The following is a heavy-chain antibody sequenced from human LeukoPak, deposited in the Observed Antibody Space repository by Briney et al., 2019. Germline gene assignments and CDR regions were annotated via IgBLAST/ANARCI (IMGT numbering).Heavy chain of an antibody. CDR3: ARLGITMVRGVPAHFDVWFDP. CDR2: IYYSGST. CDR1: GGSISSYY. J-gene: IGHJ5*02. V-gene: IGHV4-59*01. D-gene: IGHD3-10*01. Sequence: PSETLSLTCTVSGGSISSYYWSWIRQPPGKGLEWIGYIYYSGSTNYNPSLKSRVTISVDTSKNQISLKLSSVTAADTAVYYCARLGITMVRGVPAHFDVWFDPWGQGTLVTVSS.